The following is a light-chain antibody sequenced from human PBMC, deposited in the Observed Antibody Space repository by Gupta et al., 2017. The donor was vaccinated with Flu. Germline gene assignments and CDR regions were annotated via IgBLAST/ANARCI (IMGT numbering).Light chain of an antibody. J-gene: IGKJ4*01. CDR3: QQYVEYPSLT. CDR2: KAS. Sequence: DIQMTQSPSILSASVGDTITITCRASRSIASWLAWYQQRPGTAPKLLMYKASTLEDGVPSRFSGSGSGREYTLTISNLQPDDFATYYCQQYVEYPSLTFDGGTKVQVK. CDR1: RSIASW. V-gene: IGKV1-5*03.